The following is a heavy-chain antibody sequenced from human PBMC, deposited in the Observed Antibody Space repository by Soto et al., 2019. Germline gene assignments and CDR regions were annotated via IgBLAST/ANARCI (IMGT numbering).Heavy chain of an antibody. J-gene: IGHJ4*02. CDR1: GFSLSDHY. CDR2: SRNKTKSYTS. V-gene: IGHV3-72*01. Sequence: EVQLVESGGDLVQPGGSLRLSCAVSGFSLSDHYMDWVRQAPGKGLEWVGRSRNKTKSYTSDYAASVKGRFTISRDDSKNSLYLQMNSLKTEDTAVYYCTRATDWGWGQGTLVTASS. CDR3: TRATDWG. D-gene: IGHD2-21*01.